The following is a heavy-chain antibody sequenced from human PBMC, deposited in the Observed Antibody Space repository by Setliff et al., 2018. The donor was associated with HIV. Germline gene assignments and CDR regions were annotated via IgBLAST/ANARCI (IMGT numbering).Heavy chain of an antibody. CDR3: ARGQTSVTLQFDH. CDR2: INQDGSEK. V-gene: IGHV3-7*01. J-gene: IGHJ4*02. Sequence: LRLSCAASGFTFSSHWMVWVRQAPGKGLEWVANINQDGSEKNYVDSVKGRFTISRDNAKNSLFLQMNGLRAEDTAVYYCARGQTSVTLQFDHWGQGTLVTVSS. D-gene: IGHD4-17*01. CDR1: GFTFSSHW.